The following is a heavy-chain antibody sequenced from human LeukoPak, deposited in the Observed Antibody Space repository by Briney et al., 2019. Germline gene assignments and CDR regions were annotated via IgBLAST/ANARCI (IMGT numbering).Heavy chain of an antibody. V-gene: IGHV4-59*08. CDR1: GGSISNYY. D-gene: IGHD6-19*01. J-gene: IGHJ4*02. CDR2: IYYSGST. Sequence: SETLSLTCTVSGGSISNYYWSWIRQPPGKGLEWIGYIYYSGSTSYNPSLKSRLTISVHTSKNQLSLKLSSVTAADTAVYYCARLSAVAGNWASDYWGQGTLVTVSS. CDR3: ARLSAVAGNWASDY.